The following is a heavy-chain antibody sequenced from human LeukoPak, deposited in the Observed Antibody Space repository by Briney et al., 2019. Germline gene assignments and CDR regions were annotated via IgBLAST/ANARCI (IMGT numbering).Heavy chain of an antibody. CDR3: ARHTIYGSGSYLDY. V-gene: IGHV3-33*01. CDR1: GFTFSSYG. J-gene: IGHJ4*02. CDR2: IWYDGSNK. Sequence: GRSLRHSCAASGFTFSSYGMHWVRQAPGKGLEWVAVIWYDGSNKYYADYVKGRFTISRDNSKNTLYLQMNSLRAEDTAVYYCARHTIYGSGSYLDYWGQGTLVTVSS. D-gene: IGHD3-10*01.